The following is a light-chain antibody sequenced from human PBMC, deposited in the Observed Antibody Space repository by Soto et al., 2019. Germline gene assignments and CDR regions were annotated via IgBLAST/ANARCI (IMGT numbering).Light chain of an antibody. V-gene: IGLV2-8*01. CDR1: SGDVGHYNY. Sequence: QSALTQPPSASGSLGQSVTISCTGTSGDVGHYNYVSWYQQQPGKAPKLMIYEVTKRPSGVPDRFSGSKSGNTAYLTVSGLQAEDEADYYCSCYVDSFSVIFGGGTKLTVL. CDR2: EVT. J-gene: IGLJ2*01. CDR3: SCYVDSFSVI.